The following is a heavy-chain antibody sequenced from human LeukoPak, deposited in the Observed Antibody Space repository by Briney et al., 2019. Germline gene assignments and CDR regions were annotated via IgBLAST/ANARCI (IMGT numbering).Heavy chain of an antibody. V-gene: IGHV4-59*01. CDR1: GVSISSYY. J-gene: IGHJ4*02. CDR2: IYYSGST. Sequence: SETLSLTCTVSGVSISSYYWSWIRQPPGKGLEWIGYIYYSGSTNYNPSLKSRVTISVDTSKNQFSLKLSSVTAADTAVYYCARDHEYWGQGTLVTVSS. CDR3: ARDHEY.